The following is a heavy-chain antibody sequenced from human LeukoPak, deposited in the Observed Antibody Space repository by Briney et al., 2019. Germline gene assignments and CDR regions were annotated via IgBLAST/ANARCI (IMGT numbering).Heavy chain of an antibody. CDR2: ISAYNGNT. CDR3: ASEVAGTLLGFDP. J-gene: IGHJ5*02. Sequence: ASVKVSCKASGYTLTSYGISWVRQAPGQGLEWMGWISAYNGNTNYAQKLQGRVTMTTDTSTSTAYMELRSLRSDDTAVYYCASEVAGTLLGFDPWGQGTLVTVSS. D-gene: IGHD6-19*01. V-gene: IGHV1-18*01. CDR1: GYTLTSYG.